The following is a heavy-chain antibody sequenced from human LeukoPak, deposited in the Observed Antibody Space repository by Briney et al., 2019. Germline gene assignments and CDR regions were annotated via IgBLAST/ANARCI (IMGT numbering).Heavy chain of an antibody. CDR1: GNNSDDYG. J-gene: IGHJ4*02. D-gene: IGHD6-13*01. Sequence: GGSLRLSCTDSGNNSDDYGMSWVRQGPRRGLEWVAGINWDGGATAYADSVKGRFTITRDHAKNSLLLQMKSLRAEDTGLYFCARDLSSSWYSLGYRGRGILVTVSS. CDR2: INWDGGAT. CDR3: ARDLSSSWYSLGY. V-gene: IGHV3-20*04.